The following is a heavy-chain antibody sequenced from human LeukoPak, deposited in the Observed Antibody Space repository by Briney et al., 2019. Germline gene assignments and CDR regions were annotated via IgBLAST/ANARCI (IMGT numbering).Heavy chain of an antibody. D-gene: IGHD6-19*01. V-gene: IGHV4-61*02. CDR1: GGSISSGSYY. CDR3: AREAVAGSNFDY. J-gene: IGHJ4*02. Sequence: PSETLSLTCTVSGGSISSGSYYWSWIRQPAGKGLEWIGRIYTSGSTNYNPSLKSRVTISVDTSKNQFSLKLSSVTAADTAVYYCAREAVAGSNFDYWGQGTLVTVSS. CDR2: IYTSGST.